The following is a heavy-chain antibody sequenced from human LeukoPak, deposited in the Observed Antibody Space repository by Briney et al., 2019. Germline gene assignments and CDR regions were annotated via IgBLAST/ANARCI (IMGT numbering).Heavy chain of an antibody. J-gene: IGHJ4*02. V-gene: IGHV1-2*02. CDR3: ARGPGALWFGELLPLDY. Sequence: GASVKVSCKASGYTFTGYYMHWVRQAPGQGLEWMGWINPNGGGANYAQKFQGRVTMTRDTSISTAYMELSRLRSDDTAVYYCARGPGALWFGELLPLDYWGQGTPVTVSS. CDR1: GYTFTGYY. D-gene: IGHD3-10*01. CDR2: INPNGGGA.